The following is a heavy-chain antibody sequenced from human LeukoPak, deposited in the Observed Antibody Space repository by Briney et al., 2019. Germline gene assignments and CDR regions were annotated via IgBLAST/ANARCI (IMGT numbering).Heavy chain of an antibody. CDR2: ISSTGNSK. CDR3: AKRGLRYGYWFDH. Sequence: GGSLRLSCAASGFTFSDYYMSWIRQAPGKGLEWVSYISSTGNSKFYADSVKGRFTISRDNAKNSLSLQLNSLRAEDTAVYYCAKRGLRYGYWFDHWGQGTLATVSS. CDR1: GFTFSDYY. J-gene: IGHJ5*02. V-gene: IGHV3-11*01. D-gene: IGHD3-9*01.